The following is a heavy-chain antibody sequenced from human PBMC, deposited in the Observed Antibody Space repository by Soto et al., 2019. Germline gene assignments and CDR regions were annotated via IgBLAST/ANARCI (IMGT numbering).Heavy chain of an antibody. CDR3: ARASKQGVAIDY. Sequence: GGSLRLSCAASGFTFSSYSMNWVRQAPGKGLEWVSSISSSSSYIYYADSVKGRFTISRDNAKSSLYLQMNSLRAEDTAVYYCARASKQGVAIDYWGQGTLVTVSS. CDR2: ISSSSSYI. D-gene: IGHD3-3*01. CDR1: GFTFSSYS. V-gene: IGHV3-21*01. J-gene: IGHJ4*02.